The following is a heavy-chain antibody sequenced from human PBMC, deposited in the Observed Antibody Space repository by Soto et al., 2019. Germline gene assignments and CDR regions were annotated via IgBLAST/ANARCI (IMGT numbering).Heavy chain of an antibody. CDR2: IIPIFGTA. J-gene: IGHJ4*02. CDR1: GGTFSSYA. D-gene: IGHD3-22*01. V-gene: IGHV1-69*06. CDR3: ARVGDSSGYLDY. Sequence: SVKVSCKASGGTFSSYAISWVRQAPGQGLEWMGGIIPIFGTANYAQKFQGRVTITADKSTSTAYMELSSLRSEDTAVYYCARVGDSSGYLDYWGQGTLVTVSS.